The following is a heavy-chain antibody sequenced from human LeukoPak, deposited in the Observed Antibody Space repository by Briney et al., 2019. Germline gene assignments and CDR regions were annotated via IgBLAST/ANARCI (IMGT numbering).Heavy chain of an antibody. CDR3: AKVMVVRGNWFDP. D-gene: IGHD2-8*01. J-gene: IGHJ5*02. Sequence: PGGSLRLSCAASGFTFSSYGMHWVRQAPGKGLEWVAFIRYDGSNKYYADSVKGRFTISRDNSKNTLYLQMNSLRAEDTAVYYCAKVMVVRGNWFDPWGQGTLVTVSS. CDR2: IRYDGSNK. V-gene: IGHV3-30*02. CDR1: GFTFSSYG.